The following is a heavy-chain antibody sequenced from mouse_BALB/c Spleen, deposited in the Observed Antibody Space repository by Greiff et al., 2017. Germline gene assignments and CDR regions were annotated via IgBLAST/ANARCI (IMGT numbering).Heavy chain of an antibody. CDR3: ARGGYGSSYRYFDV. CDR2: IYPGDGDT. J-gene: IGHJ1*01. V-gene: IGHV1-82*01. CDR1: GYAFSSSW. Sequence: QVQLKQSGPELVKPGASVKISCKASGYAFSSSWMNWVKQRPGQGLEWIGRIYPGDGDTNYNGKFKGKATLTADKSSSTAYMQLSSLTSVDSAVYFCARGGYGSSYRYFDVWGAGTTVTVSS. D-gene: IGHD1-1*01.